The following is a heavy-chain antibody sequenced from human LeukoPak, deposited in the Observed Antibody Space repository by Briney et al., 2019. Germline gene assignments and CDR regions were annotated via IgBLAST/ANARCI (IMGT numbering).Heavy chain of an antibody. D-gene: IGHD6-19*01. Sequence: SESLSLTCTVSGGSISSSNYYWGWIRQSPGKGLEWIANIYYSGSTYYNPSLKSRVTISVDTSKNKFSLKLRSVTAADMAVYYCASGITVAGLFNYWGQGTLVTVSS. CDR1: GGSISSSNYY. V-gene: IGHV4-39*01. CDR3: ASGITVAGLFNY. CDR2: IYYSGST. J-gene: IGHJ4*02.